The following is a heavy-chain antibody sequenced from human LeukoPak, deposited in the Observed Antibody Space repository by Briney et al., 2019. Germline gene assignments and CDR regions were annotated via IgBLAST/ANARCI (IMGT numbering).Heavy chain of an antibody. CDR2: INTNRANT. D-gene: IGHD6-6*01. J-gene: IGHJ4*02. CDR3: VKGLDYSSSQMDS. CDR1: GFTFKSYA. V-gene: IGHV3-64*05. Sequence: GGSLRLSCSAPGFTFKSYAMHWVRQAPGKGLEYVSSINTNRANTYCADSVKGRFTISRDNSRNTVYVQMNSLTPEDTAVYYCVKGLDYSSSQMDSWGQGTLVTVSS.